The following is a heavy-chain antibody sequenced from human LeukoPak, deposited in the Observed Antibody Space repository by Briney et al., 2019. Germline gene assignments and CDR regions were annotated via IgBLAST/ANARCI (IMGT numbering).Heavy chain of an antibody. CDR2: TRNKAHNYTT. CDR1: GSTFTAQF. CDR3: VRDQGRPGDY. V-gene: IGHV3-72*01. D-gene: IGHD2-2*01. J-gene: IGHJ4*02. Sequence: GRSLRLSWAPSGSTFTAQFLDWVRPVQGRVRGWVGRTRNKAHNYTTSYAASVQGRFTISRHASKKLMYLQMNSLKTEDTAVYFCVRDQGRPGDYWGQGTLVTVSS.